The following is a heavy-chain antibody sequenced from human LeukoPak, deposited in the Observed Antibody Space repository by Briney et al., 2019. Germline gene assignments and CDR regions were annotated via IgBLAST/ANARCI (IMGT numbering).Heavy chain of an antibody. D-gene: IGHD3-10*01. J-gene: IGHJ4*02. V-gene: IGHV3-9*01. CDR1: GFTFDDYA. Sequence: GGSLRLSCAASGFTFDDYAMHWVRQAPGKGLEWVSGISWNSGSIGYADSVKGRFTISRDNAKNSLYLQMNSLRAEDTALYYCAKDRTYYYGSGSYSNWGQGTLVTVSS. CDR3: AKDRTYYYGSGSYSN. CDR2: ISWNSGSI.